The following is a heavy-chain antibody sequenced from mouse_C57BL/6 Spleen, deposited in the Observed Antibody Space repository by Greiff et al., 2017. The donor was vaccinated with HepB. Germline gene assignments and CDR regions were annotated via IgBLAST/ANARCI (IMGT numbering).Heavy chain of an antibody. Sequence: EVKLVESGGGLVKPGGSLKLSCAASGFTFSSYTMSWVRQTPEKRLEWVATISGGGGNTYYPDSVKGRFTISIDNAKNTMYLQMSSLRSEDTALYYRARHHLDGYYYAMDYWGQGTSVTVSS. CDR2: ISGGGGNT. CDR3: ARHHLDGYYYAMDY. V-gene: IGHV5-9*01. D-gene: IGHD2-3*01. J-gene: IGHJ4*01. CDR1: GFTFSSYT.